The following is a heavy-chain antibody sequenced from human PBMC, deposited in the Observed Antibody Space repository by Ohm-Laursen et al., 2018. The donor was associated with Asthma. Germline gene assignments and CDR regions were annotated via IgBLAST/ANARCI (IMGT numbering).Heavy chain of an antibody. V-gene: IGHV4-30-2*01. J-gene: IGHJ5*02. CDR3: ARGSRWFDP. Sequence: TLSLTWAVSGGSISSGGYSWSWIRQPPGKGLEWIGYIYHSGSTYYNPSLKSRVTISVDRSKNQFSLKLSSVTAADTAVYYCARGSRWFDPWGQGTLVTVSS. CDR2: IYHSGST. CDR1: GGSISSGGYS.